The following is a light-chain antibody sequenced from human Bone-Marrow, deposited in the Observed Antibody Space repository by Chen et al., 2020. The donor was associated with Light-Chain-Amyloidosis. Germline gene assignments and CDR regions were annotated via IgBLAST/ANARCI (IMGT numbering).Light chain of an antibody. V-gene: IGLV3-21*02. CDR3: QVWDRSSDRPV. J-gene: IGLJ3*02. CDR2: DDS. Sequence: SYVLTQPSSVSVAPGQTATIACGGNNIGSTSVHCYQQTPGQAPLLVVYDDSDRPSGIPERLSGTNSGTTATLTSSRVEAGDEADYYGQVWDRSSDRPVFGGGTKLTVL. CDR1: NIGSTS.